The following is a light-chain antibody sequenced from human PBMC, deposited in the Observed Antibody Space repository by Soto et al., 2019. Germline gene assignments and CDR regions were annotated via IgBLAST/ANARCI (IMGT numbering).Light chain of an antibody. J-gene: IGKJ4*01. V-gene: IGKV1-8*01. Sequence: ALRMTQSPSSFSASTGDIVTITCRASQGISSYLAWYQQKPGKAPKLLIYAASTLQSGVPSRFSGSGSGTDFTLTISCLQSEDFATYYCQQYLTDSSLTFGGGTKVDIK. CDR2: AAS. CDR1: QGISSY. CDR3: QQYLTDSSLT.